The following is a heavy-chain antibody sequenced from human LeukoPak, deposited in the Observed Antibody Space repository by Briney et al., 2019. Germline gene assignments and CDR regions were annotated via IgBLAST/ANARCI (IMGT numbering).Heavy chain of an antibody. CDR1: GYTFTSYD. Sequence: ASVKVSCKASGYTFTSYDISWVRQAPGQGLEWMGWISTYNDNTHYAQKPQGRVTMTTGTSTSTVYMELKSLRSDDTAVYYCARIQSRIIAARPGNPAFDYWGRGTLVTVSS. CDR2: ISTYNDNT. V-gene: IGHV1-18*01. CDR3: ARIQSRIIAARPGNPAFDY. J-gene: IGHJ4*02. D-gene: IGHD6-6*01.